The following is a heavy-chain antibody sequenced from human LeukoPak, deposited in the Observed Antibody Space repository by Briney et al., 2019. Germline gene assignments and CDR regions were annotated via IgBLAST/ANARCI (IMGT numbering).Heavy chain of an antibody. V-gene: IGHV3-23*01. D-gene: IGHD6-25*01. CDR3: AXAGSGWIFDN. J-gene: IGHJ4*02. Sequence: GGSLRLSCAASGFTFSSYAMSWVRQAPGKGLEWVSGISGSGVSTYYADSVKGRFTISRDNSKNTLYLQMNSLRAEDTAVYYCAXAGSGWIFDNWGQGTLVTVSS. CDR1: GFTFSSYA. CDR2: ISGSGVST.